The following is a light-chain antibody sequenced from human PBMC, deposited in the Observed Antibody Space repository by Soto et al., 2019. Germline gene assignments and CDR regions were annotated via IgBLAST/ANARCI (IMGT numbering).Light chain of an antibody. V-gene: IGLV1-40*01. Sequence: QSVLTQPPSVSGAPGQRVTISCTGSSSNIGAGYDVHWYQQLPGTAPKLLIYANGNRPSGVPDRFSGSKSGTSASLAITGLQAEDEADYFCQSYDSSLSGYVFGTGTKVT. CDR3: QSYDSSLSGYV. CDR1: SSNIGAGYD. J-gene: IGLJ1*01. CDR2: ANG.